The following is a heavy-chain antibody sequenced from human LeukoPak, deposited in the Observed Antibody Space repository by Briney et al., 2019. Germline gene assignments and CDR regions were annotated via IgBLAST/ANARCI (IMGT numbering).Heavy chain of an antibody. CDR2: IYYSGST. V-gene: IGHV4-39*07. D-gene: IGHD6-19*01. J-gene: IGHJ6*03. CDR3: AREGYSSGWPYYYYYYMDV. Sequence: SETLSLTCTVSGGSISSSSYYWGWIRQPPGKGLEWIGSIYYSGSTYYNPSLKSRVTISVDTSKNQFSLKLSSVTAADTAVYYCAREGYSSGWPYYYYYYMDVWGKGTTVTVSS. CDR1: GGSISSSSYY.